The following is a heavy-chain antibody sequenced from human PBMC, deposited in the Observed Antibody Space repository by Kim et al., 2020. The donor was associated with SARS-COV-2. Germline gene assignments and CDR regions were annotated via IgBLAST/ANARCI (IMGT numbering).Heavy chain of an antibody. D-gene: IGHD2-2*01. CDR3: ATQSHPVPFVVVSDGMDV. J-gene: IGHJ6*02. CDR2: FDPEDGET. CDR1: GYTLTELS. V-gene: IGHV1-24*01. Sequence: ASVKVSCKVSGYTLTELSMHWVRQAPGKGLEWMGGFDPEDGETIYAQKFQGRVTMTEDTSTDTAYMELSSLRSEDTAVYYCATQSHPVPFVVVSDGMDVWGQGTTVTVSS.